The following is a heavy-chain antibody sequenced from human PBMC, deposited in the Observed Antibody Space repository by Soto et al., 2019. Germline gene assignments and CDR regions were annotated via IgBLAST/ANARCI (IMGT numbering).Heavy chain of an antibody. CDR3: VRDGTKTLRDWFDP. CDR1: GASISGFY. Sequence: PSETLSLTFTVSGASISGFYWSWIRKCAGKGLEWIGRIYATGTTDYNPSLKSRVMMSVDTSKKQFSLKLRSVTAADTAVYYCVRDGTKTLRDWFDPWGQGISVTVSS. V-gene: IGHV4-4*07. D-gene: IGHD1-1*01. CDR2: IYATGTT. J-gene: IGHJ5*02.